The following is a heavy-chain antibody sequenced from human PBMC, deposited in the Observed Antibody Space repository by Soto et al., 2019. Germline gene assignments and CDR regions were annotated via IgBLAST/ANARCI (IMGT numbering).Heavy chain of an antibody. D-gene: IGHD2-15*01. V-gene: IGHV3-30*18. CDR2: ISYDGSNK. CDR1: GFTFSSYG. CDR3: AKGGDIVVVAASYYFHY. J-gene: IGHJ4*02. Sequence: QVQLVESGGGVVQPGRSLRLSCAASGFTFSSYGMHWVRQAPGKGLEWVAVISYDGSNKYYADSVEGRFTISRDNSKNTLYLQMNRLRAEDTGVYYCAKGGDIVVVAASYYFHYWGQGTLVTVSS.